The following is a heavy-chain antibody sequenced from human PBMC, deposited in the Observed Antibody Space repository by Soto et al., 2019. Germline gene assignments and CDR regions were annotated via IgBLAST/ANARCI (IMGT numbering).Heavy chain of an antibody. CDR2: IYYSGST. D-gene: IGHD1-26*01. CDR3: ARDVLVGATDY. V-gene: IGHV4-59*01. J-gene: IGHJ4*02. Sequence: SETLSLTCTVSGGSISSYYWSWIRQPPGKGLEWIGYIYYSGSTNYNPSLKSRVTISVDTSKNQFSLKLSSVTAADTAVYYCARDVLVGATDYWGQGTLVTVSS. CDR1: GGSISSYY.